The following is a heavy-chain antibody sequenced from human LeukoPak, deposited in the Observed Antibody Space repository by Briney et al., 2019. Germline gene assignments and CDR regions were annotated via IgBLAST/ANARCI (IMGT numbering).Heavy chain of an antibody. V-gene: IGHV4-30-4*07. J-gene: IGHJ6*04. Sequence: PSETLSLTCAVSGGSISSGGYSWSWIRQPPGKGLEWIGYIYYSGSTYYNPSLKSRVTISVDTSKNQFSLKLSSVTAADTAVYYCARDSVRGVDLDVWGKGTTVTIPS. D-gene: IGHD3-10*01. CDR2: IYYSGST. CDR1: GGSISSGGYS. CDR3: ARDSVRGVDLDV.